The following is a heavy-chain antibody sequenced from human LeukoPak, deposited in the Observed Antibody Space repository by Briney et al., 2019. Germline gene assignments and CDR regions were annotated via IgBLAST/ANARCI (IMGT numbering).Heavy chain of an antibody. CDR1: GYSLTSYW. D-gene: IGHD2-15*01. CDR2: IYPGDSDT. Sequence: HGESLKISCKGSGYSLTSYWIGWVRQMPGKGLEWIGLIYPGDSDTRYSPSFQGQITMSADKSISTAYLQWSSLKASDTGMYYCARRTRYCSYGSCYIFDYWGQGTLVTVSS. V-gene: IGHV5-51*01. CDR3: ARRTRYCSYGSCYIFDY. J-gene: IGHJ4*02.